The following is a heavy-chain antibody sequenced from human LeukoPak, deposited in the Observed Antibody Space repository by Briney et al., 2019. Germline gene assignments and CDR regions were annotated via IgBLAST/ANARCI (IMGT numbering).Heavy chain of an antibody. D-gene: IGHD3-10*01. J-gene: IGHJ5*02. CDR1: GYSFTSYW. CDR3: ARPDSA. CDR2: IYPGDSDT. Sequence: GESLKISSKGSGYSFTSYWIGWVRQMRGKGREWMGIIYPGDSDTRYSPSFQGRVAISADKSLSAAYLQWRSLQASDTAMYYCARPDSAWGQGTLVTVSS. V-gene: IGHV5-51*01.